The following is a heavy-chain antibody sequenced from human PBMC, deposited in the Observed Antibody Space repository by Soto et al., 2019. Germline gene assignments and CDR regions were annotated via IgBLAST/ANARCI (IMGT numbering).Heavy chain of an antibody. CDR3: ARLLTEGATYREDAFDI. V-gene: IGHV1-18*01. D-gene: IGHD1-26*01. Sequence: QLVQSGGEVKKPGASVKVSCKPSGYTFTSHGISWVRQAPGQGLEWMGWISTFNGKTDYAQKFQDRVTMTADTRTTTTSMELRSLRPDDTAVYYCARLLTEGATYREDAFDIWGQGTKVTVSS. CDR1: GYTFTSHG. CDR2: ISTFNGKT. J-gene: IGHJ3*02.